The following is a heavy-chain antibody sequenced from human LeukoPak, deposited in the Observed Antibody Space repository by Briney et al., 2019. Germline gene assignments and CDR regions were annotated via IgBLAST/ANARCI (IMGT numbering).Heavy chain of an antibody. CDR1: GFTFSSYA. V-gene: IGHV3-23*01. CDR3: AKAAYYNNWYYFDY. Sequence: GGSLRLSCAASGFTFSSYAMSWVRQAPGKGLEWVSDNSGSGGNTYYADSVKGRFTISRDISKSTLYLQMNSLRAEDTAVYYCAKAAYYNNWYYFDYWGQGTLVTVSS. CDR2: NSGSGGNT. D-gene: IGHD1-1*01. J-gene: IGHJ4*02.